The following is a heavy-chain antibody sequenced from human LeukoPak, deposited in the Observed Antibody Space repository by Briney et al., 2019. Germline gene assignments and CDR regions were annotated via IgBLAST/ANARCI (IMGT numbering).Heavy chain of an antibody. V-gene: IGHV4-4*02. CDR2: INHSGST. J-gene: IGHJ4*02. CDR3: ARGHGPYDYVWGSYRYTGSGSFDY. Sequence: PSGTLSLTCAVSGGSISSSNWWSWVRQPPGKGLEWIGEINHSGSTNYNPSLKSRVTISVDTSKNQFFLKLSSVTAADTAVYYCARGHGPYDYVWGSYRYTGSGSFDYWGQGTLVTVSS. D-gene: IGHD3-16*02. CDR1: GGSISSSNW.